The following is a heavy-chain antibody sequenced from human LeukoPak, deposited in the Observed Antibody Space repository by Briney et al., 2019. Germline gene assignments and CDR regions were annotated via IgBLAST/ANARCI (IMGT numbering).Heavy chain of an antibody. CDR3: ARFDYYYYYYMDV. J-gene: IGHJ6*03. V-gene: IGHV4-39*07. Sequence: PSGTLSLTCAVSGGSISSSDSYRGWIRQPPGKGLEWIGSLYYSGSSYYNPSLKSRVTISVDTSKNQFSLKLSSVTAADTAVYYCARFDYYYYYYMDVWGKGTTVTVSS. CDR1: GGSISSSDSY. D-gene: IGHD3-9*01. CDR2: LYYSGSS.